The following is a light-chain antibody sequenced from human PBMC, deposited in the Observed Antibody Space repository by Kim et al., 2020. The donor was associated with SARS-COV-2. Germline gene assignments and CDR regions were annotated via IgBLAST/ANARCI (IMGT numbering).Light chain of an antibody. CDR3: LQHNTYPIT. CDR1: QDIRND. J-gene: IGKJ5*01. Sequence: ASVGDIVTIPCRASQDIRNDLGWYQQNPGRAPRRLIYGASSLQSGVPSRFSGSGSGTEFTLTISSLQPEDFATYFCLQHNTYPITFGQGTRLEIK. V-gene: IGKV1-17*01. CDR2: GAS.